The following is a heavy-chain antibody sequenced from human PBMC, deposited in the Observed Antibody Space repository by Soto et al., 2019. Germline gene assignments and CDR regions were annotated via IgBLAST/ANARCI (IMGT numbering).Heavy chain of an antibody. CDR1: GGTFSSYT. Sequence: QVQLVQSGAEVKKPGSSVKVSCKASGGTFSSYTISWVRQASGQGLEWMGRIIPILGIANYAQKFQGRVTITADKSTITAYMELSSLRSDDTAVYYCARSLITAVKPDAAFDIWGQGTMVTVSS. CDR2: IIPILGIA. D-gene: IGHD4-17*01. V-gene: IGHV1-69*02. J-gene: IGHJ3*02. CDR3: ARSLITAVKPDAAFDI.